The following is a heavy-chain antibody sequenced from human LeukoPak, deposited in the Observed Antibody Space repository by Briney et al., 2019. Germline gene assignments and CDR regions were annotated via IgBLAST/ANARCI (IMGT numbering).Heavy chain of an antibody. J-gene: IGHJ4*02. CDR3: AKWVWLDY. CDR1: GFTFNNRA. D-gene: IGHD6-19*01. Sequence: PGGSLRLSCAASGFTFNNRAMIRVRQAPGKGLEWVSAISDSGGSTYYADSVKGRFTISRDNSKNTLYLQMNSLRAEDTAVYYCAKWVWLDYLGQGTLVTVSS. CDR2: ISDSGGST. V-gene: IGHV3-23*01.